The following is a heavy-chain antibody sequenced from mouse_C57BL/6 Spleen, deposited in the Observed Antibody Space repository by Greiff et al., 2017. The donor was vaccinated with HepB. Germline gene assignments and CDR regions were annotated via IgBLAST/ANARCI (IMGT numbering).Heavy chain of an antibody. CDR3: ARETAQAHFDY. CDR1: GFTFSDYY. D-gene: IGHD3-2*02. J-gene: IGHJ2*01. Sequence: EVQLQESEGGLVQPGSSMKLSCTASGFTFSDYYMAWVRQVPEKGLEWVANINYDGSSTYYLDSLKSRFIISRDNAKNILYLQMSSLKSEDTATYYCARETAQAHFDYWGQGTTLTVSS. CDR2: INYDGSST. V-gene: IGHV5-16*01.